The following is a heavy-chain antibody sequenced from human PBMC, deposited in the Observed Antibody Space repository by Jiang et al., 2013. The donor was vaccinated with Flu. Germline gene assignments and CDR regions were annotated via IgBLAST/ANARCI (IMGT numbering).Heavy chain of an antibody. D-gene: IGHD5-12*01. V-gene: IGHV4-61*02. CDR3: ARDKGLRGYYGMDV. CDR1: GGSISSGSYY. Sequence: TLSLTCTVSGGSISSGSYYWSWIRQPAGKGLEWIGRIYTSGSTNYNPSLKSRVTISVDTSKNQFSLKLSSVTAADTAVYYCARDKGLRGYYGMDVWGQGTTVTVSS. J-gene: IGHJ6*02. CDR2: IYTSGST.